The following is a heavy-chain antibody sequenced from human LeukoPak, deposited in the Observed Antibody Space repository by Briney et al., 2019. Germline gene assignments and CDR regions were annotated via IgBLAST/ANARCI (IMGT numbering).Heavy chain of an antibody. Sequence: GGSLRLSCAASGFTFNIYAMTWVRQAPGKGLEWVSAIGTDGRGRDYADSVRGRFIISRDNSRGTVYLQMNSLTAEDTARYSCARRVGGTPEYWGPGTVVTVSS. CDR3: ARRVGGTPEY. J-gene: IGHJ4*02. CDR2: IGTDGRGR. D-gene: IGHD1-26*01. CDR1: GFTFNIYA. V-gene: IGHV3-23*01.